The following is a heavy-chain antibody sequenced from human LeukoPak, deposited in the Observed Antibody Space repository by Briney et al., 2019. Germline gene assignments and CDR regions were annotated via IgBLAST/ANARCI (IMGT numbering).Heavy chain of an antibody. J-gene: IGHJ4*02. CDR1: GFPLSSFW. D-gene: IGHD1-26*01. CDR2: IYSGGST. Sequence: PGGPLRLSCAASGFPLSSFWMTWVRQAPGKGLEWVSVIYSGGSTYYADSVKGRFTISRDNSKNTLYLQMNSLRADDTAVYYCVCRIGGAPQWGQGTLVTVSS. CDR3: VCRIGGAPQ. V-gene: IGHV3-53*01.